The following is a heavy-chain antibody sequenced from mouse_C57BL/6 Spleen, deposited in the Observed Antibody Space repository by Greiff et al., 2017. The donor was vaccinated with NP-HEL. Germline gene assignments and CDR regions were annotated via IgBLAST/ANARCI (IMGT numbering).Heavy chain of an antibody. V-gene: IGHV1-42*01. J-gene: IGHJ2*01. CDR1: GYSFTGYY. CDR2: INPSTGGT. Sequence: LKQSGPELVKPGASVKISCKASGYSFTGYYMNWVKQSPEKSLEWIGEINPSTGGTTYKQKFKAKATLTVDKSSSTAYMQLKILTSEDSAVYYCARSAYYSNHFDYWGQGTTLTVSS. D-gene: IGHD2-5*01. CDR3: ARSAYYSNHFDY.